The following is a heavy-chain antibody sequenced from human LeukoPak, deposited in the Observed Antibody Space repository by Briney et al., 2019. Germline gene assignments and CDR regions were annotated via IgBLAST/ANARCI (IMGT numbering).Heavy chain of an antibody. CDR3: ARDLGGDCYSCYYYGMDV. D-gene: IGHD2-21*02. CDR2: ISSSSSYI. V-gene: IGHV3-21*01. Sequence: PGGSLRLSCAASGFTFSSYSMNWVRQVPGKGLEWVSSISSSSSYIYYADSVKGRFTISRDNAKNSLYLQMNSLRAEDTAVYYCARDLGGDCYSCYYYGMDVWGQGTTVTVSS. CDR1: GFTFSSYS. J-gene: IGHJ6*02.